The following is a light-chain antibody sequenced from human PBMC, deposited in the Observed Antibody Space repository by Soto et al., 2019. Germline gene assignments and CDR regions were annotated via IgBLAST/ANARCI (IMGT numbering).Light chain of an antibody. V-gene: IGKV3-11*01. Sequence: EVVLTQSPVTLPFSPGERATLCFMASQSVSSYLAWYQQKPGQAPRLLIFDASTRATNMPARFSGSGSGTDFTLTISSLEPEDFAVYYCQQRLSWPITFGQGTRLEIK. CDR2: DAS. CDR3: QQRLSWPIT. CDR1: QSVSSY. J-gene: IGKJ5*01.